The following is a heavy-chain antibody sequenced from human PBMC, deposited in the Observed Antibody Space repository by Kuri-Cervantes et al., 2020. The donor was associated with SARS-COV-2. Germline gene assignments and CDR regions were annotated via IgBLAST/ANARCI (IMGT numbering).Heavy chain of an antibody. CDR1: GFTFSNAW. D-gene: IGHD3-22*01. V-gene: IGHV3-21*01. J-gene: IGHJ4*02. CDR3: ARDSAWLLPFDY. Sequence: GGSLRLSCAASGFTFSNAWMSWVRQAPGKGLEWVSSISSSSSYIYYADSVKGRFTISRDNAKNSLYLQMNSLRDEDTAVYYCARDSAWLLPFDYWGQGTLVTVSS. CDR2: ISSSSSYI.